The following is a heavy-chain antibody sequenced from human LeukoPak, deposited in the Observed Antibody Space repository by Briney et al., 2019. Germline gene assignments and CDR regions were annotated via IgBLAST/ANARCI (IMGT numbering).Heavy chain of an antibody. CDR1: GFTFRSYA. Sequence: GGSLRLSCAASGFTFRSYAIYWVRQAPGKGLEWVSGISGSGGDTYFADSVKGRFTISRDNSKNTVFMQMDSLRAEDTAVYYCAKTTAGYSSGRYPGWPIDYWGQGTLVTVSS. V-gene: IGHV3-23*01. CDR2: ISGSGGDT. J-gene: IGHJ4*02. D-gene: IGHD6-19*01. CDR3: AKTTAGYSSGRYPGWPIDY.